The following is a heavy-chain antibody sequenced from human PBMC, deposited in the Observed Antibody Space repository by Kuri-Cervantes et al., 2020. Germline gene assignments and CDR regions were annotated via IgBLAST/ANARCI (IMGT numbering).Heavy chain of an antibody. V-gene: IGHV6-1*01. Sequence: SQTPSLTCAISGDSVSSDSAAWNWIRQSPSGGLGWLGRTYYRSKWSNHHAVSVKSRITINPDTSKHQLSLQLNPETPEDTAVYYFAREGVQPYALDPWGQGTLVTVSS. CDR1: GDSVSSDSAA. J-gene: IGHJ5*02. CDR3: AREGVQPYALDP. CDR2: TYYRSKWSN. D-gene: IGHD6-13*01.